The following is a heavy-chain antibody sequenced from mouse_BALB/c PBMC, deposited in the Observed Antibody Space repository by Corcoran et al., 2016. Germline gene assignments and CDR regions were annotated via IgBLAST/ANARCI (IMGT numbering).Heavy chain of an antibody. CDR2: INTYTGEP. J-gene: IGHJ1*01. CDR3: ASYYGYYENWYFDV. D-gene: IGHD2-1*01. Sequence: QIQLVQSGPELKKPGETVKISCKASGYTFTNYGMNWVKQAPGKGLKWMGWINTYTGEPTYADDFKGRFAFSLETSASTAYLQINNLKNEDTATYFCASYYGYYENWYFDVWGAGTTVTVSS. CDR1: GYTFTNYG. V-gene: IGHV9-3-1*01.